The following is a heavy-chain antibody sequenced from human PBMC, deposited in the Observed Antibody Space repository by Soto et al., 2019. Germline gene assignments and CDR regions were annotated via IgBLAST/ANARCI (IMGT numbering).Heavy chain of an antibody. CDR1: GGTFSSYA. CDR2: IIPIFGTA. J-gene: IGHJ6*02. CDR3: ARVTKTVGYYGMDV. D-gene: IGHD1-26*01. Sequence: SVKVSCKASGGTFSSYAISWVRQAPGQGLEWMGGIIPIFGTANYAQKFQGRVTITADKSTSAAYMELSSLRSEDTAVYYCARVTKTVGYYGMDVWGQGXTVTVSS. V-gene: IGHV1-69*06.